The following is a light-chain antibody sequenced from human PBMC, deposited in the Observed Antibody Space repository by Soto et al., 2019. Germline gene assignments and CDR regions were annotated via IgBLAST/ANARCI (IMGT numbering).Light chain of an antibody. Sequence: DIQMTQSPSTLSASVRDRVTISCRASQSVGHWLAWYQQKPGKAPKLLIYKASTLDSGVPSRFSGSGFGTEFTLTISSLQPDDFATYYCQHYTTYPYTFGQGSRLEI. CDR1: QSVGHW. J-gene: IGKJ2*01. CDR3: QHYTTYPYT. V-gene: IGKV1-5*03. CDR2: KAS.